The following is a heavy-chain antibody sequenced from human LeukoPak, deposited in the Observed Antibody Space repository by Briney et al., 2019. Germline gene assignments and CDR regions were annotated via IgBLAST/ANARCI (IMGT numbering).Heavy chain of an antibody. D-gene: IGHD2-2*01. CDR2: INPSGGST. CDR3: ASVCSSNSCEVDY. CDR1: GYTFTSYY. J-gene: IGHJ4*02. V-gene: IGHV1-46*01. Sequence: GASVKVSCKASGYTFTSYYMPLVRHAPGQGLGWMGIINPSGGSTNYAQKFQGRVTMTRDTSTSTVYMELSSLRSEDTAVYYCASVCSSNSCEVDYWGQGTLVSVSS.